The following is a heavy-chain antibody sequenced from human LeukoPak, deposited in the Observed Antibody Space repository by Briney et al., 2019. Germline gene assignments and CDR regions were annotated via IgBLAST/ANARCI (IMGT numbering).Heavy chain of an antibody. Sequence: GGSLRLSCAASGFTFSSYGMHWVRQAPGKGPEWVAVISYDGSNKYYADSVKGRFTISRDNSKNTLYLQMNSLRAEDTAVYYCAKTAVAGTLYNWFDPWGQGTLVTVSS. CDR2: ISYDGSNK. D-gene: IGHD6-19*01. CDR1: GFTFSSYG. J-gene: IGHJ5*02. V-gene: IGHV3-30*18. CDR3: AKTAVAGTLYNWFDP.